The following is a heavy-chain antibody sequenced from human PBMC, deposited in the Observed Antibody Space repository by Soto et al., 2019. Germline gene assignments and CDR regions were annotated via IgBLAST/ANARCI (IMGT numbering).Heavy chain of an antibody. V-gene: IGHV1-24*01. J-gene: IGHJ6*02. CDR2: FDPEDGET. D-gene: IGHD2-15*01. CDR3: ATSTPAVLKYYYFHMDV. CDR1: GYTLTELS. Sequence: ASVKVSCKVSGYTLTELSMHWVRQAPGKGLEWMGGFDPEDGETIYAPKFQGRVTMTEDTSTDTAYMDLSSLRSDDTAIYYCATSTPAVLKYYYFHMDVWGQGTTVTVSS.